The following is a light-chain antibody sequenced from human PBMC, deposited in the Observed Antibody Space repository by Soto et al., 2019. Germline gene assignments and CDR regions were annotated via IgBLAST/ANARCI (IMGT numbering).Light chain of an antibody. CDR2: GAS. V-gene: IGKV3-15*01. CDR1: QSISSS. J-gene: IGKJ1*01. Sequence: VMTQSPATLSVSPGERASLSCGASQSISSSFLAWYQQNPGQAPRLLIYGASTRATGIPARFSGSGSGTEFTLTISSLQSEDFAVYYCQQYNNWPRTFGQGTKVDIK. CDR3: QQYNNWPRT.